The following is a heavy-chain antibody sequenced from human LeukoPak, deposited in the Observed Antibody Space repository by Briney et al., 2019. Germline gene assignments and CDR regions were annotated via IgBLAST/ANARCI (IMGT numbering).Heavy chain of an antibody. CDR1: GFTFSNYW. CDR2: IKGDGSST. J-gene: IGHJ4*02. CDR3: ANWNDY. V-gene: IGHV3-74*01. Sequence: GGSLRLSCATSGFTFSNYWMHWVRQVPGKGLVWVSRIKGDGSSTRNADSVEGRFTISRDNSKNTLYLQMNSLRAEDTAVYYCANWNDYWGQGTLVTVSS. D-gene: IGHD1-1*01.